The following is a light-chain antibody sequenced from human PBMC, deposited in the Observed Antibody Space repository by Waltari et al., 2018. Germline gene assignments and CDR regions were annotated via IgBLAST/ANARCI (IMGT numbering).Light chain of an antibody. CDR1: QSISSY. CDR3: QQSYSTPFIT. Sequence: DIPMTQSPPSLSASVGDRVTITCRASQSISSYLNWYQQKPGKAPKLLSYAASRLQSGVPARFSGSGSGTDVTLTISSLQPEDFATYYCQQSYSTPFITFGQGTRLEIK. CDR2: AAS. J-gene: IGKJ5*01. V-gene: IGKV1-39*01.